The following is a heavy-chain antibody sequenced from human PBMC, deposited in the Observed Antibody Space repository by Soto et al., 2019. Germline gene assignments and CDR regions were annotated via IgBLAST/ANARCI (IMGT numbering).Heavy chain of an antibody. CDR1: RDTYTTYV. CDR2: NNPGNGNT. CDR3: ARGQCSSASCFELDY. J-gene: IGHJ4*02. D-gene: IGHD2-2*01. Sequence: QVQLVQSGAEVKKPGASVKVSCKVSRDTYTTYVIHWVRQTPGVRLEWMAWNNPGNGNTMHSPTLQDRLTITRETSASTVYMELSSLRSEETTLYYCARGQCSSASCFELDYWGQGSLVTGSS. V-gene: IGHV1-3*01.